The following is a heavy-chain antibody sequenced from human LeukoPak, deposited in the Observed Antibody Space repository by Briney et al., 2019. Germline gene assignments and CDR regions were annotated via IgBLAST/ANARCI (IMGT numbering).Heavy chain of an antibody. CDR2: IHSSGTVK. Sequence: PGGSLRLSCVGSRFPFSIYEMNWVRQAPGKGLEWVSNIHSSGTVKYYSDSVKGRFSISRDNAKSSLYLQMNSLRVEDTAVYYCALLAVASDFDYWGQGALVTVPS. CDR3: ALLAVASDFDY. V-gene: IGHV3-48*03. J-gene: IGHJ4*02. CDR1: RFPFSIYE. D-gene: IGHD6-19*01.